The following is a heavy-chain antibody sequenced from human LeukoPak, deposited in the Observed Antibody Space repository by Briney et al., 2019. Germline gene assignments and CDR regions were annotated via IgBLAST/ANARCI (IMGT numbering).Heavy chain of an antibody. CDR1: GFTFSSYW. CDR2: IKQDGSEK. J-gene: IGHJ4*02. CDR3: ASHYGDYSFFDY. Sequence: GGSLRLSCAASGFTFSSYWMSWVRQPPGKGRGWVANIKQDGSEKYYVDSVKGRFTISRDNAKNSLYLQMNSLRAEDTAVYYCASHYGDYSFFDYWGQGTLVTVSS. V-gene: IGHV3-7*02. D-gene: IGHD4-17*01.